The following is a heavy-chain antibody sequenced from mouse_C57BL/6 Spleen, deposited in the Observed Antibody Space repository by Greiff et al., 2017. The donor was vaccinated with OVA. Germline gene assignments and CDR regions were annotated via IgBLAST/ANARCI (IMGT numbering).Heavy chain of an antibody. CDR2: ISSGGSYT. J-gene: IGHJ2*01. CDR1: GFTFSSYG. Sequence: VQLKESGGDLVKPGGSLKLSCAASGFTFSSYGMSWVRQTPDKRLEWVATISSGGSYTYYPDSVKGRFTISRDNAKNTLYLQMSSLKSEDTAMYYCARPYGSSYLDYWGQGTTLTVSS. D-gene: IGHD1-1*01. CDR3: ARPYGSSYLDY. V-gene: IGHV5-6*01.